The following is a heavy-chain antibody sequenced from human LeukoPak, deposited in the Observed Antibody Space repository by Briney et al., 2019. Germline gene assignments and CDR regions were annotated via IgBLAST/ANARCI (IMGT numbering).Heavy chain of an antibody. V-gene: IGHV4-30-2*01. CDR3: AGAAIPDIVVVPAAIWGYYYMDV. CDR2: IYHSGST. J-gene: IGHJ6*03. D-gene: IGHD2-2*02. CDR1: GGSISSGGYY. Sequence: SETLSLTCTVSGGSISSGGYYWSWIRQPPGKGLEWIGYIYHSGSTYYNPSLKSRVTISVDRSKNQFSLKLSSVTAADTAVYYCAGAAIPDIVVVPAAIWGYYYMDVWGKGTTVTVSS.